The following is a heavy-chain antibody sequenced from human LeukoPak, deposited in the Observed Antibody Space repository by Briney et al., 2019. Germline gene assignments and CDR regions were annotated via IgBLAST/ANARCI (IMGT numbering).Heavy chain of an antibody. D-gene: IGHD3-22*01. CDR2: LSDGGSHE. J-gene: IGHJ3*02. CDR1: GFIFSRFG. V-gene: IGHV3-30*03. CDR3: ARDAEYYYDSSGYSVGAFDI. Sequence: GGSLRLSCAASGFIFSRFGMHWVRQAPGKGLEWVAVLSDGGSHEWFADSVKGRFTISRDNAKNSLYLQMNSLRAEDTAVYYCARDAEYYYDSSGYSVGAFDIWGQGTMVTVSS.